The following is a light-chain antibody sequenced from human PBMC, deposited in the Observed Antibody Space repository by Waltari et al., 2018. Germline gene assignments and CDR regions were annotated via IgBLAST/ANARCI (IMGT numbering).Light chain of an antibody. CDR1: NSDVGSLNF. Sequence: QSALTQPASVSGSPGQSITIPRTGTNSDVGSLNFVPWFQQHPGEAPKPMIYEVTNRPSGVSNRFSGSKSGNTASLIISGLQGEDEADYYCSSYTTSRTYVFGTGTKVTVL. J-gene: IGLJ1*01. CDR2: EVT. CDR3: SSYTTSRTYV. V-gene: IGLV2-14*01.